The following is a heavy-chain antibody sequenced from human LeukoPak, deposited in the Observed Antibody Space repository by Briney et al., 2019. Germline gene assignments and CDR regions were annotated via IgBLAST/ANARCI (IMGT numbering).Heavy chain of an antibody. V-gene: IGHV3-21*01. D-gene: IGHD4-23*01. CDR2: ISTSSNYI. CDR3: ARSTTVVTDWFDP. Sequence: GGSLRLSCAASGFTFSSHNMNWVRQAPGKGLEWVSFISTSSNYIYYADSVKGRFTLSRDNAKKSLYLQMNSLRAEDTAVYYCARSTTVVTDWFDPWGQGSLVTVSS. CDR1: GFTFSSHN. J-gene: IGHJ5*02.